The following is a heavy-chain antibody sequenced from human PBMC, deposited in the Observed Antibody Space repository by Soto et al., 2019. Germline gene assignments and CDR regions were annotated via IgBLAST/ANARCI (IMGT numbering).Heavy chain of an antibody. CDR3: SSGGDIAVVTVSFDD. J-gene: IGHJ4*02. D-gene: IGHD2-21*02. Sequence: ASVKVSCKASGGTFSSYAISWVRQAPGQTLEWMGVIHPSGGGTTYAQKFLGRVTVTRDPSTSAVFMELSSLRSDDTAAHYRSSGGDIAVVTVSFDDWGQGTLVTVSS. CDR1: GGTFSSYA. CDR2: IHPSGGGT. V-gene: IGHV1-46*03.